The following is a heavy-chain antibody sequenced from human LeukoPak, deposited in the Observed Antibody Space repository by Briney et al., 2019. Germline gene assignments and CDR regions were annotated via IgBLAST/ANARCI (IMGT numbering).Heavy chain of an antibody. D-gene: IGHD6-6*01. J-gene: IGHJ6*03. Sequence: GGSLRLSCAASGFTFSSYGMHWVRQAPGKGLEWVAFIRYDGSNKYYADSVKGRFTISRDNSKNTLYLQMNSLRTEDTAVYYCARGTGSSSPTAYFYYYYMDVWGTGTTVTVSS. CDR2: IRYDGSNK. CDR1: GFTFSSYG. V-gene: IGHV3-30*02. CDR3: ARGTGSSSPTAYFYYYYMDV.